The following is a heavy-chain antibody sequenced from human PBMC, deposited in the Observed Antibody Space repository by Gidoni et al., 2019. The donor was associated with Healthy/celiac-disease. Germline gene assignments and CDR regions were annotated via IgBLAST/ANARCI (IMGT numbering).Heavy chain of an antibody. CDR2: INPSGGST. CDR3: ARDLGYSYGYEEYYFDY. Sequence: QVQLVQSGAEVKKPGASVKVSCKASGYTFTSSYMHWVRQAPGQGLEWMGIINPSGGSTSYAQKFQGRVTMTRDTSTSTVYMELSSLRSEDTAVYYCARDLGYSYGYEEYYFDYWGQGTLVTVSS. V-gene: IGHV1-46*01. J-gene: IGHJ4*02. D-gene: IGHD5-18*01. CDR1: GYTFTSSY.